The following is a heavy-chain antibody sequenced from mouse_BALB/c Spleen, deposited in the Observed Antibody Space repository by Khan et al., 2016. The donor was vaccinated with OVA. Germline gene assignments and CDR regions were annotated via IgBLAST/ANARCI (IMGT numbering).Heavy chain of an antibody. V-gene: IGHV1-4*01. CDR3: ARIPIPPYYFDY. Sequence: VQLQQSGAELARPGASVKMSCKASGYTFTNHTMHWVKQRPGQGLEWIGYINPSSGYTNYNQNFNDKATLTTDGSSSTAYMQLSSLTSDDSAVYYCARIPIPPYYFDYWGQGTTLTVSS. CDR1: GYTFTNHT. CDR2: INPSSGYT. J-gene: IGHJ2*01.